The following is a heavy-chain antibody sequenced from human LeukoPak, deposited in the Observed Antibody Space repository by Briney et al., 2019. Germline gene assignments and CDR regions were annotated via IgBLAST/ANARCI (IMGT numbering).Heavy chain of an antibody. D-gene: IGHD6-13*01. J-gene: IGHJ4*02. V-gene: IGHV4-39*01. CDR3: ARRFAAAGTFDY. Sequence: SETLSLTCTVSGGSISSSSYYWGWIRQPPGKGLEWIGSIYYSGSTYYNPSLKSRVTISVDTFKNQFSLKLSSVTAADTAVYYCARRFAAAGTFDYWGQGTLVTVSS. CDR1: GGSISSSSYY. CDR2: IYYSGST.